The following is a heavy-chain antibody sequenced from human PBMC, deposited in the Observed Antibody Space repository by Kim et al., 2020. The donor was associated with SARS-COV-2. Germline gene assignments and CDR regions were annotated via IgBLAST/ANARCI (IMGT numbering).Heavy chain of an antibody. J-gene: IGHJ6*02. Sequence: GESLKISCKGSGYSFTSYWISWVRQMPGKGLEWMGRIDPSDSYTNYSPSFQGHVTISADKSISTAYLQWSSLKASDTAMYYCARQEVPAAPDYNYYYYGMDVWGQGTTVTVSS. V-gene: IGHV5-10-1*01. CDR1: GYSFTSYW. CDR3: ARQEVPAAPDYNYYYYGMDV. CDR2: IDPSDSYT. D-gene: IGHD2-2*01.